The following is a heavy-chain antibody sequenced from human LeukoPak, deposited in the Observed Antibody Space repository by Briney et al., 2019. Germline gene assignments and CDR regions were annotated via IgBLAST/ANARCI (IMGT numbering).Heavy chain of an antibody. CDR1: GGSISSGDYY. D-gene: IGHD3-10*01. CDR3: ARVPEDESSEAPFDY. CDR2: IYYSGST. J-gene: IGHJ4*02. Sequence: PSETLSLTCTVSGGSISSGDYYWSWIRQPPGKGLEWIGYIYYSGSTYYNPSLKSRVTISVDTSKNQFSLKLGSVTAADTAVYYCARVPEDESSEAPFDYWGQGTLVTVSS. V-gene: IGHV4-30-4*01.